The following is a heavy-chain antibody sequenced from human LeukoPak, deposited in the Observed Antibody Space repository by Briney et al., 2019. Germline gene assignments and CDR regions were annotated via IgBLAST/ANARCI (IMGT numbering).Heavy chain of an antibody. J-gene: IGHJ5*02. CDR1: GFTFSSYG. Sequence: GGSLRLSCAASGFTFSSYGMHWVRQAPGKGLEWVAVIWYDGSNKYYADSVKGRFTISRDNSKNTLYLQMNSLRAEDTAVYYCAREIVGATNWFDPWGQGTLVTVSS. V-gene: IGHV3-33*01. D-gene: IGHD1-26*01. CDR2: IWYDGSNK. CDR3: AREIVGATNWFDP.